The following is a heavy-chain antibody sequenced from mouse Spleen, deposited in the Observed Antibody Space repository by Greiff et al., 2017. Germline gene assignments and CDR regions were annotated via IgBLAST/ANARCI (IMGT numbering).Heavy chain of an antibody. Sequence: EVMLVESGGGLVKPGGSLKLSCAASGFTFSSYAMSWVRQTPEKRLEWVATISSGGSYTYYPDSVKGRFTISRDNAKNTLYLQMSSLRSEDTAMYYCARRPGGRYYFDDWGQGTTLTVSS. CDR1: GFTFSSYA. CDR3: ARRPGGRYYFDD. J-gene: IGHJ2*01. V-gene: IGHV5-9-1*01. CDR2: ISSGGSYT. D-gene: IGHD3-2*02.